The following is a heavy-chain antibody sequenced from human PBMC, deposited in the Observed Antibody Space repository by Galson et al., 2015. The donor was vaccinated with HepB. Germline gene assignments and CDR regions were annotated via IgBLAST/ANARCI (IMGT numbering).Heavy chain of an antibody. CDR2: IYYSGST. Sequence: LSLTCTVSGGSVSSGSYYWSWIRQPPGKGLEWIGYIYYSGSTNYNPSLKSRVTISVDTSKNQFSLKLSSVTAADTAVYYCARDRRPLGYCSSASCPGPMDVWGQGTTVTV. CDR3: ARDRRPLGYCSSASCPGPMDV. J-gene: IGHJ6*02. D-gene: IGHD2-2*01. CDR1: GGSVSSGSYY. V-gene: IGHV4-61*01.